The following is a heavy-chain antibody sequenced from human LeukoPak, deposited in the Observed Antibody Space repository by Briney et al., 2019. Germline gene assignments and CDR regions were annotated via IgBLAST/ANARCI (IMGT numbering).Heavy chain of an antibody. J-gene: IGHJ3*02. Sequence: PGGSLRLSCGASTFTFSSYGMSWVRQAPGKGLEWVSAISGSGGSTYYADSVKGRFTISRDNSKNTLCLQMNSLRAEDTAVYYCATTRYDAFDIWGQGTMVTVSS. CDR2: ISGSGGST. V-gene: IGHV3-23*01. CDR1: TFTFSSYG. D-gene: IGHD4-17*01. CDR3: ATTRYDAFDI.